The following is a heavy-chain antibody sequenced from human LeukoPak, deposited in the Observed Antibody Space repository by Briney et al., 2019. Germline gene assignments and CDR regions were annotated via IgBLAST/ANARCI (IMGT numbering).Heavy chain of an antibody. V-gene: IGHV1-2*02. CDR1: GFTFSSYG. CDR2: INPNSGGT. J-gene: IGHJ4*02. CDR3: ATSFDDY. D-gene: IGHD3-3*01. Sequence: GGSLRLSCAASGFTFSSYGMHWVRQAPGQGLEWMGWINPNSGGTNYAQKFQGRVTMTRDTSISTAYMELSRLRSDDTAVYYCATSFDDYWGQGTLVTVSS.